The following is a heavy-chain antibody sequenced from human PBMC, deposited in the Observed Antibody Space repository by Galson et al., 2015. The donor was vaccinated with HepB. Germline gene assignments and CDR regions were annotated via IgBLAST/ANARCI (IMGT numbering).Heavy chain of an antibody. J-gene: IGHJ4*02. CDR3: ARGSPDSGGYRNSFGY. CDR2: IQQDENEI. V-gene: IGHV3-7*03. D-gene: IGHD3-22*01. Sequence: SLRLSCAASGFTFSSYWMGWVRQTPGKGLEWVANIQQDENEIHYLDSVRGRFTVSRDNGKNSLFLQMNSLRVEDTAVYYCARGSPDSGGYRNSFGYWGQGTLVTVSS. CDR1: GFTFSSYW.